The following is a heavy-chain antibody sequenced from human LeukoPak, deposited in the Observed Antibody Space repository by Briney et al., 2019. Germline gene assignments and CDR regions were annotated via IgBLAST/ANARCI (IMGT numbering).Heavy chain of an antibody. J-gene: IGHJ4*02. CDR3: ARSHSYYYDSSGYYSH. V-gene: IGHV3-48*03. D-gene: IGHD3-22*01. Sequence: PGGSLRLSCAASGFTFSSYEMNWVRQAPGKGLEWVSYISSSGSTIYYADSVKGRFTISRDNAKNSLYLQMNSLRAEDTAVYYCARSHSYYYDSSGYYSHWGQGTLVTVSS. CDR2: ISSSGSTI. CDR1: GFTFSSYE.